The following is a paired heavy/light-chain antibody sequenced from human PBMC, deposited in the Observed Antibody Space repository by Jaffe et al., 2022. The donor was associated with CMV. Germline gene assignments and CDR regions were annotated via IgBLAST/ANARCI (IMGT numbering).Light chain of an antibody. CDR2: YDN. Sequence: SFVLTQPPSVSVAPGETARITCGGNNIGSKNVHWYQKKPGQAPVLVIYYDNDRPSGIPERFSGSNSGNTATLTISRVEAGDEADYYCQLWDRSSDHPVFGGGTMLTVV. CDR3: QLWDRSSDHPV. J-gene: IGLJ3*02. CDR1: NIGSKN. V-gene: IGLV3-21*04.
Heavy chain of an antibody. V-gene: IGHV3-9*01. Sequence: EVQLVESGGGLVQPGRSLRLSCAASGFTFDDHAMHWVRQAPGKGLEWVSGLDWSGNKIDYADSVKGRFTISRDNAKNSLYLQMNSLRGEDTALYYCARGVGGDGRSVFDSWGQGILVTVSS. D-gene: IGHD3-3*01. CDR2: LDWSGNKI. J-gene: IGHJ4*02. CDR3: ARGVGGDGRSVFDS. CDR1: GFTFDDHA.